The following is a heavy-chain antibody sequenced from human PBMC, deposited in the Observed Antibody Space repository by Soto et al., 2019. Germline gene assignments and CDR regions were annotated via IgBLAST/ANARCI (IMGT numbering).Heavy chain of an antibody. Sequence: EVQLLESGGGLVQPGGSLRLSCAASGFTFSNYAMNWVRQAPGKGLEWVSGISDTGGDTYYADSVKGRFTISRDNSKNTLYLQMNSLRAEDTALYYCASALKGIVGAVRGDWGQGTLVTVSS. CDR2: ISDTGGDT. V-gene: IGHV3-23*01. CDR1: GFTFSNYA. J-gene: IGHJ4*02. CDR3: ASALKGIVGAVRGD. D-gene: IGHD1-26*01.